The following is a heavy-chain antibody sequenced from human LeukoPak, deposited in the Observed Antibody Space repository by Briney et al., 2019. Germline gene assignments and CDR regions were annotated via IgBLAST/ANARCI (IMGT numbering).Heavy chain of an antibody. CDR1: GGFIASYS. J-gene: IGHJ4*02. CDR3: ARGPSGYYYG. D-gene: IGHD3-22*01. Sequence: SETLSLTYTVSGGFIASYSWSWIRQPAGKGLEWIGRIYTSGGSDYNPSLKSRVTMSLDTSKNQFYLKMTSVTAADTAVYYCARGPSGYYYGWGQGILITVSS. CDR2: IYTSGGS. V-gene: IGHV4-4*07.